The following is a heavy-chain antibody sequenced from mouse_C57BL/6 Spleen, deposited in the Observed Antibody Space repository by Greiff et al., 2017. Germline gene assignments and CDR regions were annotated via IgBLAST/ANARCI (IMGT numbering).Heavy chain of an antibody. D-gene: IGHD3-2*02. J-gene: IGHJ4*01. Sequence: QVQLQQPGAELVRPGTSVKLSCKASGYTFTSYWMHWVKQRPGQGLEWIGVIDPSDSYTNYNQKFKGKATLTVDTSSSTAYMQLSSLTSEDSAVYYCADSSGYSYYAMDDWGQGTSVTVSS. V-gene: IGHV1-59*01. CDR3: ADSSGYSYYAMDD. CDR1: GYTFTSYW. CDR2: IDPSDSYT.